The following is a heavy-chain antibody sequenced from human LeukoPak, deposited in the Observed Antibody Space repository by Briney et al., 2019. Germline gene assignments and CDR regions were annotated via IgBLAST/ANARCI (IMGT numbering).Heavy chain of an antibody. CDR1: GFTFSKYW. CDR2: NSDGINT. J-gene: IGHJ5*02. CDR3: ARDLGQYYDTSDNWFDP. V-gene: IGHV3-74*01. D-gene: IGHD3-22*01. Sequence: PGGSLRLSCVVPGFTFSKYWMSWVRQAPGKGLVWVSRNSDGINTSYADSVKGRFAISRDNAKNTLNLQMNSLRAEDTAVYYCARDLGQYYDTSDNWFDPWGQGTLVTVSS.